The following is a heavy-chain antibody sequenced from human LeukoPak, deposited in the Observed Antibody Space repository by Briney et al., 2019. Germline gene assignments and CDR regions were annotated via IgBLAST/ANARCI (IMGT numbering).Heavy chain of an antibody. CDR3: AREGYDSSGYYYFDY. CDR1: GGTFSSYT. CDR2: IIPILGIA. D-gene: IGHD3-22*01. V-gene: IGHV1-69*04. J-gene: IGHJ4*02. Sequence: ASVKVSCKASGGTFSSYTISWVRQAPGQGLEWMGRIIPILGIANYAQKFQGRVTITADKSTSTAYMELSSLRSEDTAVYYCAREGYDSSGYYYFDYWGQGTLVTVSS.